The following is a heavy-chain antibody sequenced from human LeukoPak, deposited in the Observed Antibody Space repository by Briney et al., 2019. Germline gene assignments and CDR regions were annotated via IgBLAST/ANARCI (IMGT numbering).Heavy chain of an antibody. V-gene: IGHV4-34*01. CDR3: ARGVVPAGHDY. CDR1: GGFFRGYY. CDR2: VNHSGST. Sequence: SETVSLTCAVYGGFFRGYYWRWIRQPPAKGLEWIGEVNHSGSTNYNPTLKSRVTISVDTSKNQFSLKLSSVTAAGTAVSYCARGVVPAGHDYWGQGTLVTVSS. J-gene: IGHJ4*02. D-gene: IGHD2-2*01.